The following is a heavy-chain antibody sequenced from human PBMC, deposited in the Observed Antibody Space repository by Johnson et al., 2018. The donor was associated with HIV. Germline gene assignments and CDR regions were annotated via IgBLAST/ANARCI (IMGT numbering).Heavy chain of an antibody. CDR2: IWYDGSNK. CDR3: AKDKMYSDSSGSKEGGVAFDI. J-gene: IGHJ3*02. Sequence: QMQLVESGGGLVQPGGSLRLSCAASGFTFSSYGMHWVRQAPGKGLEWVAVIWYDGSNKYYADSVKGRLIISRDNSKNTLYLQINSLRAEDTAVYYCAKDKMYSDSSGSKEGGVAFDIWGQGTMVTVSS. V-gene: IGHV3-33*06. D-gene: IGHD3-22*01. CDR1: GFTFSSYG.